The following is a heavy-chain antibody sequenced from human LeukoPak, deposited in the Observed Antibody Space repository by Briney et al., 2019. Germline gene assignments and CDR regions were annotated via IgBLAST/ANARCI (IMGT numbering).Heavy chain of an antibody. CDR1: GFDFSGYV. D-gene: IGHD6-19*01. J-gene: IGHJ5*02. CDR2: ISYDGVTK. Sequence: GRSLRLSCATSGFDFSGYVMHWVRQSPGKGLEWLSTISYDGVTKNYADSVKGRFTISRDNSKNTLYLQMNSLRAEDTAVYYCASAQQWLNWFDPWGQGTLVTVSS. CDR3: ASAQQWLNWFDP. V-gene: IGHV3-30*04.